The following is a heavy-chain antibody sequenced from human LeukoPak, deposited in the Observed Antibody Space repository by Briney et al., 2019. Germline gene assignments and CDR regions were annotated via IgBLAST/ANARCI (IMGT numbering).Heavy chain of an antibody. Sequence: ASVKVSCKASGYTFTGYYMHWVRQTPGQRLEWMGWINPNSGGTNYAQKFQGRVTMTRDTSISTAYMELSRLRSDDTAEYYCARDPRESPYYYYYMDVWGKGTTVTVSS. J-gene: IGHJ6*03. CDR1: GYTFTGYY. CDR2: INPNSGGT. CDR3: ARDPRESPYYYYYMDV. D-gene: IGHD5-24*01. V-gene: IGHV1-2*02.